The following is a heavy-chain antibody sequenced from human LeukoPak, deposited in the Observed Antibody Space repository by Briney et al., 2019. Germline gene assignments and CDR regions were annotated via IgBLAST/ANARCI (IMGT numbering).Heavy chain of an antibody. D-gene: IGHD6-25*01. CDR2: INGGNGNT. Sequence: ASVKVSCKASGYTFTSYAMHWVRQAPGQRLEWMGWINGGNGNTKYSQKLQGRVTITRDTSANTAYMELRSLRSEDTAVFYCARGPPRLNWFDPWGQGTLVTVSS. CDR3: ARGPPRLNWFDP. J-gene: IGHJ5*02. V-gene: IGHV1-3*01. CDR1: GYTFTSYA.